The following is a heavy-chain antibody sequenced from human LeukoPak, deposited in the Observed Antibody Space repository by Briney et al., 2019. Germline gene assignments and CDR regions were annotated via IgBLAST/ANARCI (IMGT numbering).Heavy chain of an antibody. V-gene: IGHV4-34*01. CDR2: INHSGST. CDR1: GGSFSGYY. J-gene: IGHJ5*02. Sequence: PSETLSLTCAVYGGSFSGYYWSWIRQPPGKGLEWIGEINHSGSTNYNPSLKSRVTISVDTSKNQFSLKLSSVTAADTAVYYCARVLPDGSGANWFDPWGQGTLVTVSS. D-gene: IGHD3-10*01. CDR3: ARVLPDGSGANWFDP.